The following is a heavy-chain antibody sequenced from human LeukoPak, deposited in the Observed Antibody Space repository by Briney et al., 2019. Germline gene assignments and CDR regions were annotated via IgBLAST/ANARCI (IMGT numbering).Heavy chain of an antibody. Sequence: GGSLRLSCAASGFTFSSYWMSWVRQAPGKGLEWVANIKQDGSEKYYVDSVKGRFTISRDNAKNSLYLQMNSLRAEDTAVYYCARHAISTMIVVVNDAFDIWGQGTMVTVSS. CDR1: GFTFSSYW. J-gene: IGHJ3*02. V-gene: IGHV3-7*01. CDR2: IKQDGSEK. CDR3: ARHAISTMIVVVNDAFDI. D-gene: IGHD3-22*01.